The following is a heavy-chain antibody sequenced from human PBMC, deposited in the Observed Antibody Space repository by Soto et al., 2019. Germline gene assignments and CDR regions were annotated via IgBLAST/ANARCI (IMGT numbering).Heavy chain of an antibody. Sequence: GGSLRLSCTASGFTFGDYAMSWVRQAPGKGLEWVGFIRSKAYGGTTEYAASVKGRFTISRDDSKSIAYLQMNSLKTEDTAVYYCTSWVVRGVIIMDAFDIWGQGTMVTVSS. D-gene: IGHD3-10*01. CDR2: IRSKAYGGTT. V-gene: IGHV3-49*04. CDR1: GFTFGDYA. CDR3: TSWVVRGVIIMDAFDI. J-gene: IGHJ3*02.